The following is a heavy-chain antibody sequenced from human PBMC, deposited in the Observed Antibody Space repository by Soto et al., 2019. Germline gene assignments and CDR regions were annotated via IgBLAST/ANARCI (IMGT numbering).Heavy chain of an antibody. CDR2: ISAYNGNT. Sequence: GASVKVSCKASGYTFTGYYIHWVREAPGQGLEWMGWISAYNGNTNYAQKLQGRVTMTTDTSTSTAYMELRSLRSDDTAVYYCARGSSSWRYYYYYGMDVWGQGTTVTVSS. CDR1: GYTFTGYY. D-gene: IGHD6-13*01. J-gene: IGHJ6*02. V-gene: IGHV1-18*04. CDR3: ARGSSSWRYYYYYGMDV.